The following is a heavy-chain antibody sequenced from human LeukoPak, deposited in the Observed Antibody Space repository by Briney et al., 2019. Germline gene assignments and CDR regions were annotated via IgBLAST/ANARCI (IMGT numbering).Heavy chain of an antibody. J-gene: IGHJ4*02. V-gene: IGHV4-34*01. CDR1: GGSFSGYY. CDR2: INHNGST. D-gene: IGHD3-22*01. Sequence: SETLSLTCAVYGGSFSGYYWSWIRQPPGKGLEWIGEINHNGSTNYNPSLKSRVTLLVDTSKNQFSLKLSSVTAADTAEYYCARSVWDTSGYYFDFWGQGALVTVSS. CDR3: ARSVWDTSGYYFDF.